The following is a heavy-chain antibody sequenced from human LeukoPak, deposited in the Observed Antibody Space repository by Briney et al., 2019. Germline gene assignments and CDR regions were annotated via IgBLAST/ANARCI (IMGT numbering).Heavy chain of an antibody. CDR1: GFTFSTFA. CDR3: ATYRQVLLPFES. D-gene: IGHD2-8*02. Sequence: GGSLRLSCAASGFTFSTFAMIWVRQPPGKGLEWVSSIFPSGGEVHYADSVRGRFTISRDNSKSTLSLQMNSLRAEDTAIYYCATYRQVLLPFESWGQGTLVTVSS. V-gene: IGHV3-23*01. J-gene: IGHJ4*02. CDR2: IFPSGGEV.